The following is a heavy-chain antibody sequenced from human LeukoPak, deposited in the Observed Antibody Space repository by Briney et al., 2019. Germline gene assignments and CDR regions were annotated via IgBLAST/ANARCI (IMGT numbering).Heavy chain of an antibody. Sequence: PSETLSLTCTVSGASISSSSYCWGWIRQPPGKGLEWFGSIYYSGSTYYNPSLQSRVTISVDTSKNQFSLKLSAVTAADTAVYYCARPYGPGSYNWFDPWGQGTLVTVSS. CDR3: ARPYGPGSYNWFDP. V-gene: IGHV4-39*01. J-gene: IGHJ5*02. CDR2: IYYSGST. CDR1: GASISSSSYC. D-gene: IGHD3-10*01.